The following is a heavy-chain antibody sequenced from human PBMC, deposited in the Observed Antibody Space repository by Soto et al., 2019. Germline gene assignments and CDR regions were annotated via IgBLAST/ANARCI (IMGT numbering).Heavy chain of an antibody. J-gene: IGHJ4*02. CDR1: GFTFSSYA. D-gene: IGHD3-10*01. V-gene: IGHV3-30-3*01. Sequence: VQLVESGGGVVQPGRSLRLSCAASGFTFSSYAMHWVRQAPGKGLGWVAVISYDGSNKYYADSVKGRFTISRDNSKNTLYLQMNSLRAEDTAVYYCARAGSNREIDYWGQGTLVTVSS. CDR3: ARAGSNREIDY. CDR2: ISYDGSNK.